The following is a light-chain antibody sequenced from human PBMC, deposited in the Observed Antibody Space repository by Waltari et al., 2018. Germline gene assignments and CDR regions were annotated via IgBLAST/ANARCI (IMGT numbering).Light chain of an antibody. CDR1: QGISSY. Sequence: DIQMTQSPSSLSASVGETVTITCRASQGISSYLNWFQQKPGKAPKLLIYAASSLESGGPSRFSGSGSGTEFTLTISSLQPEDFAAYYCLQHNSYPYSFGQGTKVEIK. J-gene: IGKJ2*03. CDR2: AAS. V-gene: IGKV1-17*01. CDR3: LQHNSYPYS.